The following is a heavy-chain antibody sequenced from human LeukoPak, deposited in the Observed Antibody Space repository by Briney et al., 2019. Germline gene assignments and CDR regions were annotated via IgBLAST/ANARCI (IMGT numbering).Heavy chain of an antibody. V-gene: IGHV3-33*01. Sequence: GGSLRLSCAASGFTFSSYGMHWVRQAPGKGLEWVAVIWYDGSNKYYADPVKGRFTISRDNSKNTLYLQMNSLRAEDTAVYYCARSIQLWPDYYYYGMDVWGQGTTVTVSS. J-gene: IGHJ6*02. D-gene: IGHD5-18*01. CDR2: IWYDGSNK. CDR3: ARSIQLWPDYYYYGMDV. CDR1: GFTFSSYG.